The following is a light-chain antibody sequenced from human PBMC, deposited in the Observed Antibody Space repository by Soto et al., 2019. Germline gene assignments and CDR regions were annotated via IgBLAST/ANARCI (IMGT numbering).Light chain of an antibody. CDR1: SSDVGSYNL. CDR3: GSYARSSTYV. Sequence: QSALNQPASVSGSPGQSRTLCCTGTSSDVGSYNLVSWYQQHPGKAPMLMIYAGTKRPSGVSNGFSGSKSGNTASLTISWLQAEDEADYYCGSYARSSTYVFGSGTKLTVL. V-gene: IGLV2-23*01. CDR2: AGT. J-gene: IGLJ1*01.